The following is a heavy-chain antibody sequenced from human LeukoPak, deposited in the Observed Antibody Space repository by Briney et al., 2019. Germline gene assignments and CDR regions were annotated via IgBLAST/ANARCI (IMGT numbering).Heavy chain of an antibody. D-gene: IGHD6-19*01. CDR2: LSAYNGNT. J-gene: IGHJ6*03. CDR3: ARDSGAYSSGWYPFDYYYYYMDV. Sequence: ASVQVSCHASGYTFPIYGISWVRPAPGQGLEWMGWLSAYNGNTNYAQKLQGRVTMTTDTSTSTAYMELRSLRSDDTAVYYCARDSGAYSSGWYPFDYYYYYMDVWGKGTTVTVSS. CDR1: GYTFPIYG. V-gene: IGHV1-18*01.